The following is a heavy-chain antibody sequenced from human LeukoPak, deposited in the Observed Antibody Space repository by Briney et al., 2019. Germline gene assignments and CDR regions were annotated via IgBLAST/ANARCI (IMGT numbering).Heavy chain of an antibody. D-gene: IGHD3-22*01. V-gene: IGHV3-30*02. Sequence: GGSLRLSCAASGFTFSTYGMHWVRQAPGKGLEWVAFIRYDGSNTHYADSVKGRFTISRDNSKNMLYLQMNSLRAEDTAMYYCAKVVRYYYDSSGSALDYWGQGTLVTVSS. J-gene: IGHJ4*02. CDR1: GFTFSTYG. CDR2: IRYDGSNT. CDR3: AKVVRYYYDSSGSALDY.